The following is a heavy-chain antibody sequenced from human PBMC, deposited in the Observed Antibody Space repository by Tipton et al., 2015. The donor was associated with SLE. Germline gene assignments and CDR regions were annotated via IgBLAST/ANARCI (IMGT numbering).Heavy chain of an antibody. CDR1: GSTFSSYW. CDR2: IKQDGSEK. D-gene: IGHD2-15*01. V-gene: IGHV3-7*01. CDR3: ARERDPIVVVVAASAAFDI. J-gene: IGHJ3*02. Sequence: GSLRLSCAASGSTFSSYWMSWVRQAPGKGLEWVANIKQDGSEKYYVDSVKGRFTISRDNAKNSLYLQMNSLRAEDTAVYYCARERDPIVVVVAASAAFDIWGRGTMVTVSS.